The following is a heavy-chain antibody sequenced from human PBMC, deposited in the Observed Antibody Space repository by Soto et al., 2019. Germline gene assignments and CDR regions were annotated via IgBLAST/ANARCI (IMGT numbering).Heavy chain of an antibody. V-gene: IGHV3-33*01. CDR3: ARDRFAEYSSSWYETWRAFDI. D-gene: IGHD6-13*01. CDR1: GFTFSSYG. J-gene: IGHJ3*02. Sequence: GGSLRLSCAASGFTFSSYGMHWVRQAPGKGLEWVAVIWYDGSNKYYADSVKGRFTISRDNSKNTLYLQMNSLRAEDTAVYYCARDRFAEYSSSWYETWRAFDIWGQGTMVTVSS. CDR2: IWYDGSNK.